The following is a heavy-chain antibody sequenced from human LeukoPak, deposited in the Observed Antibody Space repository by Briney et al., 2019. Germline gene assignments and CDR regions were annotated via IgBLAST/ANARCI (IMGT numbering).Heavy chain of an antibody. CDR2: IKEDGSAK. CDR3: ARGDFWRTYYLFDY. V-gene: IGHV3-7*04. CDR1: GFTFSNYW. D-gene: IGHD3-3*01. J-gene: IGHJ4*02. Sequence: GGSLRLSRAASGFTFSNYWMGWVRQVPGKGLEWVANIKEDGSAKYYVDSVRGAKEYVDSVRGRFTISRDNAKNSLYLQVNSLRAEDTAMYYCARGDFWRTYYLFDYWGQGTLVTVSS.